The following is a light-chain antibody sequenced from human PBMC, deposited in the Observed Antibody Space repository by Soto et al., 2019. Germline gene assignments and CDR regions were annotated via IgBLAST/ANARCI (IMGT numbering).Light chain of an antibody. Sequence: QTVVTQEPSFSVSPGGTVTLTCGLSSGPVFTSSYPNWYQQTPGQAPRTLIFNTNTRSSGVPDRSSGSILGDKAALTITGAQADDDSYYYCLLYLGGGIWVFGGGTKLTVL. V-gene: IGLV8-61*01. CDR3: LLYLGGGIWV. CDR1: SGPVFTSSY. J-gene: IGLJ3*02. CDR2: NTN.